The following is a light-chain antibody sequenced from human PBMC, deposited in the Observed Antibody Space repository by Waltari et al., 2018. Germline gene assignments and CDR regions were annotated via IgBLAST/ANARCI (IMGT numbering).Light chain of an antibody. CDR1: SSNIGSSY. V-gene: IGLV1-44*01. CDR3: AGWDGSLNGYV. J-gene: IGLJ1*01. Sequence: QSVLTQPPSASGTPGQRVTIPCSGGSSNIGSSYVNWYQQLPGRAPKLLIYTNNQRPSGVPDRFSGSKYGTSAFLAISGLQSEDEADYYCAGWDGSLNGYVFGAATKVTVL. CDR2: TNN.